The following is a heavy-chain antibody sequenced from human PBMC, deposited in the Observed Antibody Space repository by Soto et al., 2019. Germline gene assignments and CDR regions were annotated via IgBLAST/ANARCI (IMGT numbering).Heavy chain of an antibody. J-gene: IGHJ4*02. CDR3: AREHSGYDLGLGY. D-gene: IGHD5-12*01. V-gene: IGHV3-53*01. Sequence: VQLVESGGGLIQPGGSLRLSCVGSGFTVSSSYMSWVRQAPGKGLECVSVIYGGGRTLYADSVKGRFTISRDNSRNTLFLQMNSLRVDDTAVYYCAREHSGYDLGLGYWGQGTLVTVSS. CDR1: GFTVSSSY. CDR2: IYGGGRT.